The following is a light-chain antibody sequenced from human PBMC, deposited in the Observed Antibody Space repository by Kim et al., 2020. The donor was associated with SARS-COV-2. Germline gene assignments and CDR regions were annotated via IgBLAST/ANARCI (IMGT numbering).Light chain of an antibody. Sequence: DFQMTQSPSSLSASVGDRVTITCRASQGISTYLAWYQQRPGKVPTLLIYEASTLQSGVPSRFSGSGSGTDFTLTISSLQPEDVATYYCQKYDSAPRMFGPGTKVDIK. CDR3: QKYDSAPRM. CDR2: EAS. J-gene: IGKJ3*01. V-gene: IGKV1-27*01. CDR1: QGISTY.